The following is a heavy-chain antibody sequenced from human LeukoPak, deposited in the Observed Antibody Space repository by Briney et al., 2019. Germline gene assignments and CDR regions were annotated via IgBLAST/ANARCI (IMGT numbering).Heavy chain of an antibody. V-gene: IGHV3-15*01. CDR3: TTSYYDSSGYLTLDY. Sequence: PGGSLRLSCAASGFTFSNAWMSWVRQAPGKGLEWVGRIKSKTDGGTTDYAAPVKGRFTISRDDSKNTLYLQMNSLKTEGTAVYYCTTSYYDSSGYLTLDYWGQGTLVTVSS. CDR2: IKSKTDGGTT. D-gene: IGHD3-22*01. CDR1: GFTFSNAW. J-gene: IGHJ4*02.